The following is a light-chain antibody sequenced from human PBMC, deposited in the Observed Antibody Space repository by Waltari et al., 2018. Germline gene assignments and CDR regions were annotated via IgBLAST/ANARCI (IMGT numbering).Light chain of an antibody. Sequence: QSALTQPASVSGSPGQSITISCSGVGSAVGASDSVSWHQHHPGKAPQVIIYDVTNRASGVSARFSASKSANTASLTISRLQPEDEADYYCSSQTLDGLVLFGGGTRLTVL. CDR3: SSQTLDGLVL. CDR2: DVT. J-gene: IGLJ2*01. CDR1: GSAVGASDS. V-gene: IGLV2-14*03.